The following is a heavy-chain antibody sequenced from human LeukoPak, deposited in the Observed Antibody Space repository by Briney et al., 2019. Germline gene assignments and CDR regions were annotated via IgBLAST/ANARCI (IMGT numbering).Heavy chain of an antibody. D-gene: IGHD2-2*01. V-gene: IGHV1-18*01. Sequence: ASVKVSCKASGYTFTSYGISWVRQAPGQGLEWMGWISAYNGNTNYAQKLQGRVTMTTDTSTSTAYMELRSLRSDDTAVYYCAREAYLGYCSSTSCYVDYWGQGTLVTVSS. J-gene: IGHJ4*02. CDR2: ISAYNGNT. CDR3: AREAYLGYCSSTSCYVDY. CDR1: GYTFTSYG.